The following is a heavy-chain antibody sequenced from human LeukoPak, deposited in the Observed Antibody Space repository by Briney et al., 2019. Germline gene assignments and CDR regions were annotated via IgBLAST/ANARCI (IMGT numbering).Heavy chain of an antibody. J-gene: IGHJ5*02. CDR1: GGSISSSSYY. CDR2: INHSGST. CDR3: ASALAETYYDFWSGYFSWFDP. Sequence: SETLSLTCTVSGGSISSSSYYWSWIRQPPGKGLEWIGEINHSGSTNYNPSLKSRVTISVDTSKNQFSLKLSSVTAADTAVYYCASALAETYYDFWSGYFSWFDPWGQGTLVTVSS. V-gene: IGHV4-39*01. D-gene: IGHD3-3*01.